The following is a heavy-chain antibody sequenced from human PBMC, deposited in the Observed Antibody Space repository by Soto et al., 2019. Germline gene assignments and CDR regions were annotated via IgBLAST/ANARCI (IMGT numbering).Heavy chain of an antibody. D-gene: IGHD5-12*01. J-gene: IGHJ6*02. V-gene: IGHV4-39*01. CDR3: ARHGDGGKSRLRGTYYYGMDV. Sequence: QLQLQESGPGLVKPSETLSLTCTVSGGSISSSSYYWGWIRQPPGKGLEWIGTIYYSGSTYHNLSLKSRVTISVDTSKNQFSLKLSSVTAADTAVYYCARHGDGGKSRLRGTYYYGMDVWGQGTTVTVSS. CDR1: GGSISSSSYY. CDR2: IYYSGST.